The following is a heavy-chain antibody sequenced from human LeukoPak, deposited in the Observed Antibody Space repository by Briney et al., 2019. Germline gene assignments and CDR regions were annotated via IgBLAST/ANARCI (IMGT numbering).Heavy chain of an antibody. J-gene: IGHJ4*02. CDR3: ARDDRIVKSFDY. Sequence: SQTLFLTCTVSGDSISSGTNYWSWIRQPAGKGLEWIGRVHASGSTNYNPSLKGRVTISVDTSKNQLSLRLSSVSAADTALYFCARDDRIVKSFDYWGQGTLVTVSS. CDR2: VHASGST. D-gene: IGHD2-15*01. V-gene: IGHV4-61*02. CDR1: GDSISSGTNY.